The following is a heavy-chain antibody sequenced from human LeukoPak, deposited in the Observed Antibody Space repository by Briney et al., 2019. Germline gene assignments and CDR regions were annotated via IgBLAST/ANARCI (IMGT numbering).Heavy chain of an antibody. CDR3: ARGLNNRKSGRRFDVFEI. CDR1: GGSFSGYY. V-gene: IGHV4-59*01. CDR2: VYYSGST. J-gene: IGHJ3*02. D-gene: IGHD3-3*01. Sequence: SETLSLTCAVYGGSFSGYYWSWIRQPPGKGLEWIGYVYYSGSTNYNPSLKSRVTISADTSKNQFSLGLSSVTAADTAVYYCARGLNNRKSGRRFDVFEIWGQGTMVTVSS.